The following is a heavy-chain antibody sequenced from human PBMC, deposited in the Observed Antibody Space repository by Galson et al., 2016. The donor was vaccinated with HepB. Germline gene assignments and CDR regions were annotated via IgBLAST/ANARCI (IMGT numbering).Heavy chain of an antibody. D-gene: IGHD2-2*01. CDR2: ISVYNGNT. Sequence: SVKVSCKASGYPFKTYGISWVRQAPGQGLEWMGWISVYNGNTNFAQSLQGRVSMAADPSTNTAYMGLTNLRSDDTAVYYCARELFCTSTGCYGIDYWGQGTLVAVSS. V-gene: IGHV1-18*01. J-gene: IGHJ4*02. CDR1: GYPFKTYG. CDR3: ARELFCTSTGCYGIDY.